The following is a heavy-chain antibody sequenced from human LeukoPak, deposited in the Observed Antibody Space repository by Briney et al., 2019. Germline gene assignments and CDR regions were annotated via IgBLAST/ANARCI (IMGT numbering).Heavy chain of an antibody. CDR1: GFTFSSYG. D-gene: IGHD6-19*01. CDR3: AKGLYSSGWYGGDY. Sequence: PGGSLRLSCAASGFTFSSYGMHWVRQAPGKGLEWVAVISYDGGNKYYADSVKGRFTISRDNSKNTLYLQMNSLRAEDTAVYYCAKGLYSSGWYGGDYWGQGTLVTVSS. CDR2: ISYDGGNK. V-gene: IGHV3-30*18. J-gene: IGHJ4*02.